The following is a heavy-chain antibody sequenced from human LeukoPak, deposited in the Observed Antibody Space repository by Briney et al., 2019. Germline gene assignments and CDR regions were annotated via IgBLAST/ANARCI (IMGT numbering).Heavy chain of an antibody. CDR2: INYSGST. J-gene: IGHJ5*02. CDR1: GASISSNSYN. V-gene: IGHV4-39*01. CDR3: ARHLPPRELLWFGELPSGFDP. D-gene: IGHD3-10*01. Sequence: SETLSLTCTVSGASISSNSYNWGWIRQPPGKGLEWIGSINYSGSTYYNPSLKSRVTISVDTSKNQFSLKLSSVTAADTAVYYCARHLPPRELLWFGELPSGFDPWGQGTLVTVSS.